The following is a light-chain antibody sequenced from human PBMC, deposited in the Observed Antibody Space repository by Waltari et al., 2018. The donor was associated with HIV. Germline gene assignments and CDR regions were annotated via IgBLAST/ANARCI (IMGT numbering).Light chain of an antibody. CDR3: QQSYSTPWT. CDR1: QNINSY. CDR2: ATS. V-gene: IGKV1-39*01. J-gene: IGKJ3*01. Sequence: DIQMTQSPSSLSASVGDRVTLTCRASQNINSYLNWYQQRPRKAPELLIYATSSLQSGVPSRFSGSGSGTDFTLTISSLQPEDFATYYCQQSYSTPWTFGPGTKVDVK.